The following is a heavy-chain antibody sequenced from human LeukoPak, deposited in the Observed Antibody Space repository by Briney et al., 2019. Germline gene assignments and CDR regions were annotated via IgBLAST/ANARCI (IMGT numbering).Heavy chain of an antibody. CDR2: IRSKTYGGTG. V-gene: IGHV3-49*03. J-gene: IGHJ4*02. D-gene: IGHD3-22*01. CDR3: TTDVREFTYDSSGYLLFDY. Sequence: PGGSLRLSCTASGFTFGDYAMNWFRQAPGKGLEWVGFIRSKTYGGTGEYAASVKGRFTISRDDSKNTLYLQMNSLKTEDTAVYYCTTDVREFTYDSSGYLLFDYWGQGTLVTVSS. CDR1: GFTFGDYA.